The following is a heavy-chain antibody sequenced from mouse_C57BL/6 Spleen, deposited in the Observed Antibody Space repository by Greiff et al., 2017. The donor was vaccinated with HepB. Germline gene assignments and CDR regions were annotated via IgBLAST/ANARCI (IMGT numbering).Heavy chain of an antibody. V-gene: IGHV3-3*01. CDR1: GFSINSDCY. CDR3: SRAGSSYWYFDV. D-gene: IGHD1-1*01. J-gene: IGHJ1*01. Sequence: DVQLQESGPSLVRPSQTLSLTCTVTGFSINSDCYWIWIRQFPGNKLEYIGYTFYSGITYYNPSLESRTYITRDTSKNQILRKLSSVTTEDTATYYWSRAGSSYWYFDVWGPGTTVTVSS. CDR2: TFYSGIT.